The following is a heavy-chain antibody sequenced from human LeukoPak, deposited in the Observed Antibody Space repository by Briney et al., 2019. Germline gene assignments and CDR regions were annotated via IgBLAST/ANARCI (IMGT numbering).Heavy chain of an antibody. D-gene: IGHD5-18*01. V-gene: IGHV1-69*13. J-gene: IGHJ3*02. CDR3: ARDRDTAMVTYDAFDI. CDR1: GYSFTIYG. CDR2: IIPIFGTA. Sequence: RASVKVSCTASGYSFTIYGIGWVRQAPGQGLEWMGGIIPIFGTANYAQKFQGRVTITADESTSTAYMELSSLRSEDTAVYYCARDRDTAMVTYDAFDIWGQGTMVTVSS.